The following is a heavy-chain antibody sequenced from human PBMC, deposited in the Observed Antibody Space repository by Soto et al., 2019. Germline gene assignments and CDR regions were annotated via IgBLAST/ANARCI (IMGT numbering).Heavy chain of an antibody. CDR3: ARVNDYVDY. V-gene: IGHV3-53*01. CDR2: IYSDGST. Sequence: GGSLRLSCAASGFTVSVNYMNWVRQAPGKRLEWVSIIYSDGSTKYADSVKGRFTISRDNSKNTLYLQMNSLRAEDTAVYYCARVNDYVDYWGQGTLVTVSS. J-gene: IGHJ4*02. CDR1: GFTVSVNY.